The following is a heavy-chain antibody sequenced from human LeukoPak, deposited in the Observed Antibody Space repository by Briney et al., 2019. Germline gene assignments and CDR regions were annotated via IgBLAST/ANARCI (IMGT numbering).Heavy chain of an antibody. CDR3: AKERRVSMVRNGMDV. V-gene: IGHV3-23*01. CDR2: ISGGGRT. CDR1: GFTFSNYA. J-gene: IGHJ6*04. Sequence: PGGSLRLSCAASGFTFSNYAMSWVRQAPGKGLEWVSGISGGGRTYNADSVKGRFTISRANSKNTLYLQMNSLRAEDTAVYYCAKERRVSMVRNGMDVWGKGTTVTVSS. D-gene: IGHD3-10*01.